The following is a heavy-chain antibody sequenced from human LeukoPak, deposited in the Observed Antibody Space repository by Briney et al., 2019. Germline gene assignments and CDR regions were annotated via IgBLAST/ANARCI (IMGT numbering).Heavy chain of an antibody. Sequence: ASVKVSCKASGYTLNRYGISWVRQAPGQGLEWMGWISANNGHTKNAQKFQGRVTMTTDTSTDTAYMELRSLRSDDSAVYYCAREENYYDSSGHHYYYMDVWGKGTTVTVSS. J-gene: IGHJ6*03. CDR2: ISANNGHT. V-gene: IGHV1-18*01. CDR3: AREENYYDSSGHHYYYMDV. CDR1: GYTLNRYG. D-gene: IGHD3-22*01.